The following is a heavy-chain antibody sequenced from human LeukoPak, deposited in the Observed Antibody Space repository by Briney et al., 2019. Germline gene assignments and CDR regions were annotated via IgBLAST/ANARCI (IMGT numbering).Heavy chain of an antibody. CDR1: GFTFSSYG. CDR3: AKDLEPHYYYYMDV. D-gene: IGHD1-1*01. J-gene: IGHJ6*03. V-gene: IGHV3-30*02. CDR2: IRYDGSNK. Sequence: GGSLRLSCAASGFTFSSYGMHWVRQAPGKGLEWVAFIRYDGSNKYYADSVKGRFTISRDNSKNTLYLQMNSLRAEDTAVYYCAKDLEPHYYYYMDVWGKGTTVTVSS.